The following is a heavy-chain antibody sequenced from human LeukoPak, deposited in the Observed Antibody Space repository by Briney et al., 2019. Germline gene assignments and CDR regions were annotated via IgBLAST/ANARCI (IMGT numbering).Heavy chain of an antibody. CDR1: GFTFSSYW. J-gene: IGHJ6*03. Sequence: GGSLRLSCAASGFTFSSYWMSWVRQAPGKGLEWVANTKQDGSEKYYVDSVKGRFTISRDNAKNSLYLQMNSLRAEDTAVYYCAREKKTLRYGSGSYLAPLPLYPWSFVPPVPHYYYYYMDVWGKGTTVTVSS. D-gene: IGHD3-10*01. CDR3: AREKKTLRYGSGSYLAPLPLYPWSFVPPVPHYYYYYMDV. CDR2: TKQDGSEK. V-gene: IGHV3-7*01.